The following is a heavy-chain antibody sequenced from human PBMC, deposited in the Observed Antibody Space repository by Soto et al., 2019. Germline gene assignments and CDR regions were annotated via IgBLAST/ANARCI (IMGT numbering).Heavy chain of an antibody. CDR1: GDSVSSNSAA. CDR2: TYYRSKWYN. Sequence: SQTLSLTCAISGDSVSSNSAAWNWIRQSPSRGLEWLGRTYYRSKWYNDYAVSVKSRITINPDTSKNQFSLQLNSVTPEDTAVYYCARDPMASQGRADAFDIWGQGTMVTVSS. CDR3: ARDPMASQGRADAFDI. D-gene: IGHD2-8*01. V-gene: IGHV6-1*01. J-gene: IGHJ3*02.